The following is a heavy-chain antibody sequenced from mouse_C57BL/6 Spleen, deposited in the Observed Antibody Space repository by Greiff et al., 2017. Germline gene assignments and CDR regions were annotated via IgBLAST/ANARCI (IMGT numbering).Heavy chain of an antibody. CDR1: GYTFTSYW. J-gene: IGHJ3*01. CDR2: IHPNSGST. Sequence: QVQLQQPGAELVKPGASVKLSCKASGYTFTSYWMHWVKQRPGQGLEWIGMIHPNSGSTNYNEKFKSKATLTVDKSASTAYMQLSSLTSEDSAVYYCARSLYGGFAYWGQGTLVTVSA. D-gene: IGHD1-1*01. CDR3: ARSLYGGFAY. V-gene: IGHV1-64*01.